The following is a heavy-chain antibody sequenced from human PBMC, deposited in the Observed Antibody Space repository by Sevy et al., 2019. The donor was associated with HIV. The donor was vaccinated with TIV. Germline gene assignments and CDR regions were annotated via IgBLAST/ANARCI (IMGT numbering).Heavy chain of an antibody. D-gene: IGHD5-12*01. CDR1: GGTITSYY. J-gene: IGHJ4*02. V-gene: IGHV4-4*07. CDR3: ARDGGYDQNFDY. Sequence: SETLSLTCTVSGGTITSYYWSWIRQPAGKGLEWIGRIHSSGSTNNNRSLKSRVTMSVDTSKNQFSLRLSSVTAADTAVYYCARDGGYDQNFDYWGQGTLVTVSS. CDR2: IHSSGST.